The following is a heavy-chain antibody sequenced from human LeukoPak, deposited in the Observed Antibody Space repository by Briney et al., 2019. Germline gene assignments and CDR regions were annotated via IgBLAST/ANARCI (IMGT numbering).Heavy chain of an antibody. D-gene: IGHD3-3*01. V-gene: IGHV4-61*01. J-gene: IGHJ3*02. Sequence: SETLSLTCTVSGGSDGSGSYYWSWIRQPPGKGLEWIGYIYYSGSTNYNPSLKSRVTISVDTSKNQFSLKLSSVTAADTAVYYCARDLSASGSYAFDIWGQGTMVTVSS. CDR2: IYYSGST. CDR3: ARDLSASGSYAFDI. CDR1: GGSDGSGSYY.